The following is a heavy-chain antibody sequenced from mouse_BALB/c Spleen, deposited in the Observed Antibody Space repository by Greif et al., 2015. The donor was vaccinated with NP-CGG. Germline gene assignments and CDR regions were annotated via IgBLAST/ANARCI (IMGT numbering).Heavy chain of an antibody. CDR1: GFNIKDTL. V-gene: IGHV14-3*02. D-gene: IGHD1-1*01. Sequence: EVQLQQSGAELVKPGASVKLSCTASGFNIKDTLIHWVKQRPEQGLEWIGRIDPANGNTKYGPKFQGKATITADTSSNTASLQLSSLTSEDTAVYYCASYYYGSSRFAYWGQGTLVTVSA. J-gene: IGHJ3*01. CDR2: IDPANGNT. CDR3: ASYYYGSSRFAY.